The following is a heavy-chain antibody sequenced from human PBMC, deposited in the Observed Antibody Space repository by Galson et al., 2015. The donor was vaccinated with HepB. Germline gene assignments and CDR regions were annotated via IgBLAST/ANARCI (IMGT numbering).Heavy chain of an antibody. CDR1: GFTFSGSA. CDR2: IRSKTNNYAT. V-gene: IGHV3-73*01. J-gene: IGHJ6*02. Sequence: SLRLSCAASGFTFSGSAMHWVRRPSGKGLEWVGRIRSKTNNYATAYAASVKGRFTISRDDSKNTAYLQMNSLKTEDTAVYYCIRLDSALDVWGQGTTVAVSS. CDR3: IRLDSALDV.